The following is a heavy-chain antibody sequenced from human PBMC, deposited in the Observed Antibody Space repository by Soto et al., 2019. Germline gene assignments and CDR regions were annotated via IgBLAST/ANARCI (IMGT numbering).Heavy chain of an antibody. V-gene: IGHV1-8*01. CDR3: ARAYSSSWYNWFDP. J-gene: IGHJ5*02. Sequence: ASVKVSCKASGCTFTSYDINWVRQATGQGLEWMGWMNPNSGNTGYAQKFQGRVTMTRNTSISTAYMELSSLRSEDTAVYYCARAYSSSWYNWFDPWGQGTLVTVSS. D-gene: IGHD6-13*01. CDR2: MNPNSGNT. CDR1: GCTFTSYD.